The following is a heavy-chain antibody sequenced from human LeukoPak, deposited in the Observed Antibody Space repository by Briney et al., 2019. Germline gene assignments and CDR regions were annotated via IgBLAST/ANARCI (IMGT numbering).Heavy chain of an antibody. J-gene: IGHJ4*02. V-gene: IGHV3-23*01. D-gene: IGHD6-19*01. CDR2: ISGSGGST. CDR1: GFTFSSYG. CDR3: AKVLLAVAVFDY. Sequence: GGSLRLSCAASGFTFSSYGMSWVRQAPGKGLEWVSAISGSGGSTYYADSVKGRFTISRDNSKNTLYLQINSLRAEDTAVYYCAKVLLAVAVFDYWGQGTLVTVSS.